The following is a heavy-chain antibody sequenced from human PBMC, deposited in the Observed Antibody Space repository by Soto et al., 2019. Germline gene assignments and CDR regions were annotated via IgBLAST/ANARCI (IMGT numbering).Heavy chain of an antibody. J-gene: IGHJ4*02. CDR1: GYSFTSYD. CDR2: MNPNSGNT. Sequence: QVQLVQSGAEVKKPGASVKVSCKASGYSFTSYDIYWVRQATGQGLESMGWMNPNSGNTAYAQKFQGRVTMTRNTSISTAYMELSSLRSEDTAVYYCARGNEYGGNFDYWGQGTLVTVSS. V-gene: IGHV1-8*01. D-gene: IGHD2-15*01. CDR3: ARGNEYGGNFDY.